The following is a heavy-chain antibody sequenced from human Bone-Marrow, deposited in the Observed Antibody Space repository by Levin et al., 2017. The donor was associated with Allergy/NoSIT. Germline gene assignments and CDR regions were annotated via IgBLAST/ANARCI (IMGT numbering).Heavy chain of an antibody. CDR3: ARDRSGSYFYF. D-gene: IGHD3-10*01. Sequence: GESLKISCAASGFPFSAYSMHWVRQGPGKGLEWVAFIYYDGSNTYYADSVEGRFTISRDNSKNTVHLQMDSLRADDTAMYYCARDRSGSYFYFWGQGTQVTVSS. V-gene: IGHV3-33*01. J-gene: IGHJ4*02. CDR2: IYYDGSNT. CDR1: GFPFSAYS.